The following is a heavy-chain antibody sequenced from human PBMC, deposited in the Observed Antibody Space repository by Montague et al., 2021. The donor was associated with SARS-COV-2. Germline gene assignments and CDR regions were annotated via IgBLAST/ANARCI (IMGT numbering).Heavy chain of an antibody. J-gene: IGHJ6*02. CDR2: IYTSGST. CDR3: ARDHMTTMFMVYYYGMDV. V-gene: IGHV4-4*07. Sequence: SETLSLTCTVSGDSISSYYWSWIRQPAGKGLEWIGRIYTSGSTKYNPSLKSRVTMSVDTSKNQFSLKLSSVTAADTAVYYCARDHMTTMFMVYYYGMDVWGQETTVTVSS. D-gene: IGHD5-24*01. CDR1: GDSISSYY.